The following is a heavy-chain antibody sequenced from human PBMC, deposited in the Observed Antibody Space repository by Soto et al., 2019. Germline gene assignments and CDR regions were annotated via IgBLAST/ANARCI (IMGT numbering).Heavy chain of an antibody. D-gene: IGHD3-10*01. V-gene: IGHV1-69*02. Sequence: ASVKVSCKASGGTFSSYTISWVRQAPGQGLEWMGRIIPILGIANYSQKFQGRVTITADKSTSTAYMELSSLRSEDTAVYYCARASITMVRGVNYFDYWGQGTLVTVSS. CDR3: ARASITMVRGVNYFDY. CDR2: IIPILGIA. CDR1: GGTFSSYT. J-gene: IGHJ4*02.